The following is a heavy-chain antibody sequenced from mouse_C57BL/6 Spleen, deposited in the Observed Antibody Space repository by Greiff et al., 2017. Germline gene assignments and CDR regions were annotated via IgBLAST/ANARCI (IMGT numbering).Heavy chain of an antibody. CDR2: INPNNGGT. CDR3: ARVPYDGYSFDY. D-gene: IGHD2-3*01. V-gene: IGHV1-26*01. CDR1: GYTFTDYY. J-gene: IGHJ2*01. Sequence: VQLQQSGPELVKPGASVKISCKASGYTFTDYYMNWVKQSHGKSLEWIGDINPNNGGTSYNQKFKGKATLTVDKSSSTAYMELRSLTSEDSAVYYCARVPYDGYSFDYWGQGTTLTVSS.